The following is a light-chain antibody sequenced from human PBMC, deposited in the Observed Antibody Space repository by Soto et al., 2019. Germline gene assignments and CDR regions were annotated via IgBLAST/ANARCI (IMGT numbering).Light chain of an antibody. Sequence: QSVLTQPASVSGSPGQSITISCAGSSSDLGAYKYVSWYQQHPDTAPKLILYEVSRRPSGVSNRFSGSKSGNTASLTISGLLAEDEADYSCSSYTNTSTLVFGTGTKVTVL. CDR1: SSDLGAYKY. CDR3: SSYTNTSTLV. J-gene: IGLJ1*01. V-gene: IGLV2-14*03. CDR2: EVS.